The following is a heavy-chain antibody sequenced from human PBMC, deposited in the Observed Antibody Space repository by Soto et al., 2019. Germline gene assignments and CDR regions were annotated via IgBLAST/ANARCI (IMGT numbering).Heavy chain of an antibody. V-gene: IGHV1-8*01. J-gene: IGHJ4*02. CDR2: MNPKRGYT. D-gene: IGHD3-10*01. CDR1: GYTFTSLD. Sequence: QVLLVQSGAEVKKPGASVRVSCKASGYTFTSLDINWFRQATGQGLEWMGWMNPKRGYTGSAQNFQGSVTMTRDSFISTAYMELSSLTSDDTAVYYCARVDGSADYWGQGTLVTVSS. CDR3: ARVDGSADY.